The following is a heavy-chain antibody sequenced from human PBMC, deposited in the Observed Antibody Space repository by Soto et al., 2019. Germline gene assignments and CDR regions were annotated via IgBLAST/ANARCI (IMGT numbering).Heavy chain of an antibody. J-gene: IGHJ6*02. D-gene: IGHD3-3*01. CDR3: TREGRLYDFWSGYSSPDYYGMDV. CDR2: IRSKAYGGTT. CDR1: GFTFGDYA. V-gene: IGHV3-49*04. Sequence: GGSLRLSCTASGFTFGDYAMSWVRQAPGKGLEWVGFIRSKAYGGTTEYAASVKGRFTISRDDSKSIAYLQMNSLKTEDTAVYYCTREGRLYDFWSGYSSPDYYGMDVWGQGTTVTVSS.